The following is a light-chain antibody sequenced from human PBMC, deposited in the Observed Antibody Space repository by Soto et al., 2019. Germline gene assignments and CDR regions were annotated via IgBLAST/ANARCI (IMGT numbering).Light chain of an antibody. CDR2: GAS. V-gene: IGKV3-15*01. CDR3: QQYNNWPIT. Sequence: EIVITQYPATLSVSPGERDTLSCRASQSVSSNLAWYQQKPGQAPRLLIYGASTRATGIPARFSGSGSGTEFTLTISSLQSEDFAVYYCQQYNNWPITVGQGTRLEIK. CDR1: QSVSSN. J-gene: IGKJ5*01.